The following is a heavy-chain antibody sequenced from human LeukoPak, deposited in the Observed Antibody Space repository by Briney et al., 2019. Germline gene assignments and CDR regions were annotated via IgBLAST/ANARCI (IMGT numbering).Heavy chain of an antibody. D-gene: IGHD1-20*01. CDR2: ISAYNGNT. Sequence: GASVKVSCKASGYTFTSYAISWVRQAPGQGLEWMGWISAYNGNTNYAQKFQGRVTMTKDTSTSTAYMELRSLRSDDTAVYYCARDYNFQEKYNWFDPWGQGTLVTVSS. CDR3: ARDYNFQEKYNWFDP. CDR1: GYTFTSYA. V-gene: IGHV1-18*01. J-gene: IGHJ5*02.